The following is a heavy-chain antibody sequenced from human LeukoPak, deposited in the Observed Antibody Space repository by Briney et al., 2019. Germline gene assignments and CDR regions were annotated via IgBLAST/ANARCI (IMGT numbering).Heavy chain of an antibody. CDR2: ISPSGGST. V-gene: IGHV1-46*01. Sequence: ASVKLSCKAFGYTFTGYWMHWVRQAPGQGPEWMGVISPSGGSTIYAQKFKGRVTLTRDMSTSTDYLELSSLRSEDTAVYYCARQHCSGGSCYSGYYYMDVWGKGTTVTISS. CDR3: ARQHCSGGSCYSGYYYMDV. D-gene: IGHD2-15*01. CDR1: GYTFTGYW. J-gene: IGHJ6*03.